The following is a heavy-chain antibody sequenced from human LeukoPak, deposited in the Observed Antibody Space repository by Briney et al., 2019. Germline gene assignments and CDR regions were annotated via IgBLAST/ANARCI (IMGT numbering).Heavy chain of an antibody. CDR1: RFTFSSYW. D-gene: IGHD3-10*01. CDR2: INTDGSST. V-gene: IGHV3-74*01. J-gene: IGHJ4*02. Sequence: GGSLRLSCAASRFTFSSYWMHWVRQTPGKGLLWVSRINTDGSSTIYADSVKGRFTISRDNAKNTLYLQMNSLRVEDTAVYYCIRDPYGPDYWGQGTLVTVSS. CDR3: IRDPYGPDY.